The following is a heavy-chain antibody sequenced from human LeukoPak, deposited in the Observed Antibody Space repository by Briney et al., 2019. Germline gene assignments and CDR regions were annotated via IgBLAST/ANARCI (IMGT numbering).Heavy chain of an antibody. V-gene: IGHV4-4*09. Sequence: SETLSLTCTVSGGSISSFYWSWIRQPPGKGLEWIGYIYSSGGTNYNPSLKSRVTISVAASKNQFYLKLSSVTAADTAVYYCARLTRLSSSPDRYYLDYWGQGTLVTVSS. D-gene: IGHD6-6*01. J-gene: IGHJ4*02. CDR1: GGSISSFY. CDR2: IYSSGGT. CDR3: ARLTRLSSSPDRYYLDY.